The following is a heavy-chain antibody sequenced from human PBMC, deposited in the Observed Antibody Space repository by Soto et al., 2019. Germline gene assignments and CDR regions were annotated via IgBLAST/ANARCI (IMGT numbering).Heavy chain of an antibody. CDR1: GDTVSSNSVA. Sequence: XTLSLTCVGSGDTVSSNSVAWNWVSQSPSRGLEWLGRTYYRSRWYSDYAVSVRSRIDINADTSKNQVSLQLNSVTPEDTAVYYCARSEEDSDYYHYGMEVWGQGTTVTVSS. D-gene: IGHD2-15*01. J-gene: IGHJ6*01. CDR3: ARSEEDSDYYHYGMEV. V-gene: IGHV6-1*01. CDR2: TYYRSRWYS.